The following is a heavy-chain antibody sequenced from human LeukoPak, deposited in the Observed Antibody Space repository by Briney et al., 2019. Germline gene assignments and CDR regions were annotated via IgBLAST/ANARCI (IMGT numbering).Heavy chain of an antibody. J-gene: IGHJ4*02. V-gene: IGHV1-18*01. CDR2: INAIDGNT. CDR1: GYTFTSYG. Sequence: GASVKVSCKTSGYTFTSYGISWVRQAPGQGLEWMGWINAIDGNTNFAQRLQGRLTLTTDTSTSTAYMELRSLRSDDTAVYYCARDQSPGIFDYWGQGTLVTVSS. D-gene: IGHD6-13*01. CDR3: ARDQSPGIFDY.